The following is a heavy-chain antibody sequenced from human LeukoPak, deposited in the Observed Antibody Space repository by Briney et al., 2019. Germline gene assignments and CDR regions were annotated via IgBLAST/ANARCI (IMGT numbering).Heavy chain of an antibody. D-gene: IGHD2-2*01. CDR2: INPNSGGT. CDR1: GYTFTGYY. J-gene: IGHJ4*02. CDR3: ARVFEASCSSTSCYLDY. V-gene: IGHV1-2*02. Sequence: GESLKISCKASGYTFTGYYMHWVRQAPGQGLEWMGWINPNSGGTNYAQKFQGRVTMTRDTSISTAYMELSRLRSDDTAVYYCARVFEASCSSTSCYLDYWGQGTLVTVSS.